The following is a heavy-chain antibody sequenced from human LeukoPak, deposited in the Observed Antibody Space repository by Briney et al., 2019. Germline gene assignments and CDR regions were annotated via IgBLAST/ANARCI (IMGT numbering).Heavy chain of an antibody. CDR2: IDSVGNRI. V-gene: IGHV3-74*01. D-gene: IGHD1-14*01. J-gene: IGHJ4*02. Sequence: AGGSLRLSCGGSGFTFSNYWIHWVRQVPGKGLLWVSRIDSVGNRIVYADSVKGRFTISRDNAKNTVYLQMNSLRAEDTAVYYCVADSENRSGGAYWGQGTLVTVSS. CDR3: VADSENRSGGAY. CDR1: GFTFSNYW.